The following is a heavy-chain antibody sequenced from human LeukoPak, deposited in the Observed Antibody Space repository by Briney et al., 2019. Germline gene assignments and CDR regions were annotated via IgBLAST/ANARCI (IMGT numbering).Heavy chain of an antibody. CDR3: ARVQVPTVISRVVTNVDHVNRGSFDS. CDR1: GGSIISHY. D-gene: IGHD3-3*01. J-gene: IGHJ4*02. CDR2: ISYSGGT. Sequence: KTSETLSLTCTVSGGSIISHYWSWIRQPPGKGLEWIGYISYSGGTNYIPSLKSRVTISVDPSKNQFSLKLSSVTAADTAVYYCARVQVPTVISRVVTNVDHVNRGSFDSWGQGSLVSVSS. V-gene: IGHV4-59*11.